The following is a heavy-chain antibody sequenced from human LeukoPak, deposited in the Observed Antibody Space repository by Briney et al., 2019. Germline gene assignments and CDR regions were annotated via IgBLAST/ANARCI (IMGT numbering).Heavy chain of an antibody. CDR1: GYTFTSYG. D-gene: IGHD4-17*01. V-gene: IGHV1-18*01. Sequence: ASVKVSCKASGYTFTSYGISWVRQAPGQGLEWMGWISAYNGNTNYAQKLQGRVTMTTDTSTSTAYMELRSLRSDDTAMYYCARVNGDPYYYYYYGMDVWGQGTTVTVSS. J-gene: IGHJ6*02. CDR3: ARVNGDPYYYYYYGMDV. CDR2: ISAYNGNT.